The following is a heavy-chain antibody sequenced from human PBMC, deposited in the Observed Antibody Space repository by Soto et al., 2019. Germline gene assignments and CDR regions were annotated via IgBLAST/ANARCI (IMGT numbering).Heavy chain of an antibody. D-gene: IGHD2-2*01. Sequence: GGSLRLSCAASGFTFSSYAMSWVRQAPGKGLEWVSAISGSGGSTYYADSVKGRFTISRDNSKNTLYLQMNSLRAEDTAVYYCAKDLSSSTSLNWFDPWGQGTLVTVSS. V-gene: IGHV3-23*01. CDR3: AKDLSSSTSLNWFDP. CDR2: ISGSGGST. CDR1: GFTFSSYA. J-gene: IGHJ5*02.